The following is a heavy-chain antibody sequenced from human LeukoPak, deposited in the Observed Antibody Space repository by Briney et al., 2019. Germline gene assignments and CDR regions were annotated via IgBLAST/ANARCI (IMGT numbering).Heavy chain of an antibody. D-gene: IGHD3-22*01. CDR1: GFTFSDYY. J-gene: IGHJ6*02. V-gene: IGHV3-11*01. CDR2: ISSSGSTI. CDR3: ARDIYDSSGYYYYYYGMDV. Sequence: GSLRLSCAASGFTFSDYYMSWIRQAPGKGLEWVSYISSSGSTIYYADSVKGRFTISRDNAKNSLYLQMNSLRAEDTAVYYCARDIYDSSGYYYYYYGMDVWGQGTTVTVSS.